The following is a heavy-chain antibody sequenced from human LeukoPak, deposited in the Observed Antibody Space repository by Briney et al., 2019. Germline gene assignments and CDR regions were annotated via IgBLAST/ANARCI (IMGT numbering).Heavy chain of an antibody. CDR2: IYSGGST. V-gene: IGHV3-66*02. Sequence: GGSLRLSCAASGFTASNNYMNWVRQAPEKGLEWVSVIYSGGSTYYADSVKGRFTISRDNSKNTLYLQMSSLRAEDTAVYYCARANPTSGSYFYWGQGTLVTVSS. CDR3: ARANPTSGSYFY. J-gene: IGHJ4*02. D-gene: IGHD1-26*01. CDR1: GFTASNNY.